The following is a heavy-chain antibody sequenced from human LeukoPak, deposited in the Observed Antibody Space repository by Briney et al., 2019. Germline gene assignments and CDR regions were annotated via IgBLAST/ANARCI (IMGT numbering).Heavy chain of an antibody. CDR3: ARVGQYYDFWSGYYFLDDY. V-gene: IGHV3-7*01. CDR2: IKQDGSEK. Sequence: GGSLRLPCAASGFTFSSYWMSWVRQAPGKGLEWVANIKQDGSEKYYVDSVKGRFTISRDNAKNSLYLQMNSLRAEDTAAYYCARVGQYYDFWSGYYFLDDYWGQGTLVTVSS. J-gene: IGHJ4*02. D-gene: IGHD3-3*01. CDR1: GFTFSSYW.